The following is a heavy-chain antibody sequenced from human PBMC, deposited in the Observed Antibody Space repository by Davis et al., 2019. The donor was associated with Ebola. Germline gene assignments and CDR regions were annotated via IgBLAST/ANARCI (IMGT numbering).Heavy chain of an antibody. CDR2: INAGNGNT. CDR3: ARTSARGVTKGGYYFDY. CDR1: GYTFTSYA. J-gene: IGHJ4*02. Sequence: ASVKVSCKASGYTFTSYALHWVRQAPGQRLECMGWINAGNGNTKYSQTFQGRVTITRDTSASTAYMELSSLRSEDTAVYYCARTSARGVTKGGYYFDYWGQGTLVTVFS. V-gene: IGHV1-3*01. D-gene: IGHD4-17*01.